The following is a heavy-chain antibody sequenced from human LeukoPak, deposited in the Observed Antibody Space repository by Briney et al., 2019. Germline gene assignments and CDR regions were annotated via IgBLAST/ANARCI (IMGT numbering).Heavy chain of an antibody. CDR2: IYYSGST. Sequence: PSETLSLTCTVSGGSITSYYWSWIQQPPGKGLEWIGYIYYSGSTNYNPSLKSRVTISVDTSKNQFSLKLSSVTAADTAVYYCARDASGTLDYWGQGTLVTVSS. V-gene: IGHV4-59*01. CDR1: GGSITSYY. J-gene: IGHJ4*02. CDR3: ARDASGTLDY. D-gene: IGHD6-25*01.